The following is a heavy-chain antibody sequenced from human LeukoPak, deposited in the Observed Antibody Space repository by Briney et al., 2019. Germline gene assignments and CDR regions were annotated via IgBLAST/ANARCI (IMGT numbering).Heavy chain of an antibody. V-gene: IGHV1-46*01. CDR1: GYTFTSSY. CDR3: ARDQEGFDY. J-gene: IGHJ4*02. CDR2: IYPRDGST. Sequence: ASVKVSCKASGYTFTSSYILWVRQAPGQGLEWMGMIYPRDGSTSYAQKFQGRVTVTRDTSTSTVHMELSGLRSEDTAVYYCARDQEGFDYWGQGTLVTVSS.